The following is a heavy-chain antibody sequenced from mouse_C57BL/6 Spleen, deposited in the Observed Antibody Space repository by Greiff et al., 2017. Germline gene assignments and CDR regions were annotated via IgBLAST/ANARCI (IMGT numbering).Heavy chain of an antibody. Sequence: DVKLVESGGGLVKPGGSLKLSCAASGFTFSDYGMHWVRQAPEKGLEWVAYISSGSSTIYYADTVKGRFTISSDNAKNTLCLKMTGVSSEYTAMYYWARPSLAYYAMDYWGQGTSVTVSS. CDR3: ARPSLAYYAMDY. CDR2: ISSGSSTI. D-gene: IGHD6-2*01. J-gene: IGHJ4*01. V-gene: IGHV5-17*01. CDR1: GFTFSDYG.